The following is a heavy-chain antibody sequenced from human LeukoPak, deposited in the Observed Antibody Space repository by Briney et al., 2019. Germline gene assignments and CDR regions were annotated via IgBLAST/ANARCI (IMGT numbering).Heavy chain of an antibody. Sequence: ASVKVSCKASGYTFTGYYMHWVRQAPGQGLEWMGWINPNSGGTNYAQKFQGRVTMTTDTSTSTAYMELRSLRSDDTAVYYCARGQSVYGSGSYSPMDGFDLWGQGTLVTVSS. CDR1: GYTFTGYY. V-gene: IGHV1-2*02. CDR2: INPNSGGT. CDR3: ARGQSVYGSGSYSPMDGFDL. D-gene: IGHD3-10*01. J-gene: IGHJ5*02.